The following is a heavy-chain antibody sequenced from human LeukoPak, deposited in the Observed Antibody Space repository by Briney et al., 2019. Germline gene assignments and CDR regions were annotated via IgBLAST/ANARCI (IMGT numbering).Heavy chain of an antibody. J-gene: IGHJ5*02. Sequence: GGSLRLSGRASGFSFKSYAMHWVRQAPGKGLEWLAFILHDGSKTYHADSINGRFTISRDNSNNTLFLQMSSLTTEDTGVYYCAKDRYGSGNNWLDPWGQGTLVTVSS. D-gene: IGHD3-10*01. V-gene: IGHV3-30*18. CDR2: ILHDGSKT. CDR3: AKDRYGSGNNWLDP. CDR1: GFSFKSYA.